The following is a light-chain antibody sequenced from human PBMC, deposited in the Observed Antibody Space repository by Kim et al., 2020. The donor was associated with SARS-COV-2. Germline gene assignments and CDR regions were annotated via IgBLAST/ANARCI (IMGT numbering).Light chain of an antibody. V-gene: IGLV3-1*01. J-gene: IGLJ2*01. CDR2: QDT. Sequence: SYELTQPPSVSVSPGQTASITCSGDKLGDKYACWYQQKPGQSPVLVIYQDTNRPSGIPERFSGSNSGTTATLTISGTQAMDEADYYCQAWDSSTVV. CDR3: QAWDSSTVV. CDR1: KLGDKY.